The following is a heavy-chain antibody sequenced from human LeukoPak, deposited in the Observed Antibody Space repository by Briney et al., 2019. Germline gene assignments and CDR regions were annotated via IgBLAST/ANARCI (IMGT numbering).Heavy chain of an antibody. V-gene: IGHV1-18*01. CDR3: ARAIVGATLPHRIDY. CDR2: ISAYNGNT. Sequence: GASVKVSCKASGYTFTSYGISWVRQAPGQGLEWMGWISAYNGNTNYAQKLQGRVTMTTDTSTSTAYMELRSLRSDDTAVYYCARAIVGATLPHRIDYWGQGALVTVSS. J-gene: IGHJ4*02. D-gene: IGHD1-26*01. CDR1: GYTFTSYG.